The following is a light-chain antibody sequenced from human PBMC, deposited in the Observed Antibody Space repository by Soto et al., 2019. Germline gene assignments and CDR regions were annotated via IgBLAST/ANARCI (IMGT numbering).Light chain of an antibody. Sequence: IVITQSPATLSVSPGERATLSCRASQSVSSNLAWYQQKPGQAPRLLIYGASTRATGIPARFSGSGSGTEFTLTISSLQSEDFAVYYCQQCNNWPRTFGQGTKVDIK. CDR2: GAS. J-gene: IGKJ1*01. CDR3: QQCNNWPRT. CDR1: QSVSSN. V-gene: IGKV3-15*01.